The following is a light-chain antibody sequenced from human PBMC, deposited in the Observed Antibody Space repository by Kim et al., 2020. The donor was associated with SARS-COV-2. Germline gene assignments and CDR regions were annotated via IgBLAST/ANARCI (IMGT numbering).Light chain of an antibody. V-gene: IGKV1-5*01. Sequence: ASIGDRVTVTCRASERISSWLAWYQKKPGKAPKVVIYDASILESGVPSRFSGSGSGTEFTLTISSLQPDDFATYYCQQYNSYPWTFGQGTKVDIK. CDR3: QQYNSYPWT. CDR1: ERISSW. J-gene: IGKJ1*01. CDR2: DAS.